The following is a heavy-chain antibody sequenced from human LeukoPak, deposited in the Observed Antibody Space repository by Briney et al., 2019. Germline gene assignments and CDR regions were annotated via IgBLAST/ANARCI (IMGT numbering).Heavy chain of an antibody. CDR1: GFTFSRYW. V-gene: IGHV3-7*03. J-gene: IGHJ4*02. CDR3: ARDKGDYDTSGSLFVF. D-gene: IGHD3-22*01. CDR2: IKQDGSEK. Sequence: GGSLRLSCAASGFTFSRYWMSWVRQVPRRGLEWVANIKQDGSEKYYVDSVKGRFTISRDNAKNSLYLQMNSLRAEDTAVYYCARDKGDYDTSGSLFVFGGQGTLVTVSS.